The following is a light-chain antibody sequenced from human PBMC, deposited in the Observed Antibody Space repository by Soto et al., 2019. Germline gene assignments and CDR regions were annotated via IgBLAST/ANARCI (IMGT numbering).Light chain of an antibody. J-gene: IGLJ1*01. CDR2: RNN. CDR1: SSNIGSNY. Sequence: QSVLTQPPSASGTPGQRVTISCSGSSSNIGSNYVYWYQQLQGTAPKLLIYRNNQRPSGVPDRFSGSKSGTSASLAISGLRSEDEADYYCAAWDDSLSGYVFGTGTNLTVL. CDR3: AAWDDSLSGYV. V-gene: IGLV1-47*01.